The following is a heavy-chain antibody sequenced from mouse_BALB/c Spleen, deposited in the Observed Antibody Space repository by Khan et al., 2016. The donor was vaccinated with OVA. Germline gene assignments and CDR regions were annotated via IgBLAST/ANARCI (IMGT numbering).Heavy chain of an antibody. V-gene: IGHV1-5*01. D-gene: IGHD3-1*01. CDR1: GFIFTNYW. CDR3: TRAGDGAFAY. Sequence: VQLKQSGTVLARPGASVKMSCKASGFIFTNYWMHWVKQRPGQGLEWIGGIFPGNSDTDYNQKFKDKAKLTAVTSASTAYMELSSLSSEDSAVYFCTRAGDGAFAYWGQGTLVTVSP. J-gene: IGHJ3*01. CDR2: IFPGNSDT.